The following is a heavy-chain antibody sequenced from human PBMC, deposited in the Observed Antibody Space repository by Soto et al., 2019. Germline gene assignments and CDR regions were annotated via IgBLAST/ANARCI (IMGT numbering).Heavy chain of an antibody. CDR1: GHTLTELS. CDR3: AAGGTRWLLSPFDY. V-gene: IGHV1-24*01. J-gene: IGHJ4*02. D-gene: IGHD1-1*01. CDR2: FDPEDGET. Sequence: QVQLVQSGAEVKKPGASVKVSCKVSGHTLTELSMHWVRLAPGKGLEWMGGFDPEDGETISAQKFQGRVTMTENTSTDATYLEVSSLRSEDAAMYYCAAGGTRWLLSPFDYWGQGTLVTISS.